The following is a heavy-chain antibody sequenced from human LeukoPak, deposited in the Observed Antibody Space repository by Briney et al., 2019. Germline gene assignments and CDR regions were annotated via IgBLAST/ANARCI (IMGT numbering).Heavy chain of an antibody. CDR3: ARHLVADDAFDI. J-gene: IGHJ3*02. D-gene: IGHD3-10*01. V-gene: IGHV4-59*08. CDR2: IYYSGTT. CDR1: GGSISYYY. Sequence: PSETLSLTCTVSGGSISYYYWSWIRQSPGKGLEWIGYIYYSGTTNYNPSLKSRVTISVDTSKNQFSLKVSSVTAADTAVYYCARHLVADDAFDIWGQGTMVTVSS.